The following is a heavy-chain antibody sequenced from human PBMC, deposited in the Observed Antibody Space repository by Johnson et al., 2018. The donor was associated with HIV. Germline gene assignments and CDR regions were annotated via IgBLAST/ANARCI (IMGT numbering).Heavy chain of an antibody. J-gene: IGHJ3*02. Sequence: VQLVESGGGLVKPGGSLRLSCAASGFTLSNAWMSWVRQAPGKGLEWVGRIQSKTDGGTTDYAAPVKGKFTISRDDSKNTLYLQMNSLKTEDTAVYYCTTKTTVVTLGFDIWGQGTMVTVSS. CDR1: GFTLSNAW. D-gene: IGHD4-23*01. CDR2: IQSKTDGGTT. V-gene: IGHV3-15*01. CDR3: TTKTTVVTLGFDI.